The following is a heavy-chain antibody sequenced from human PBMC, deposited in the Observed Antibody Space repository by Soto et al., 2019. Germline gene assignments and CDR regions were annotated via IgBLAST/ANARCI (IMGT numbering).Heavy chain of an antibody. D-gene: IGHD4-17*01. CDR2: IYYSGST. J-gene: IGHJ5*02. V-gene: IGHV4-59*08. CDR1: GGSISSYY. Sequence: SETLSLTCTVSGGSISSYYWSWIRQPPGKGLEWIGYIYYSGSTNYNPSLKSRVTISVDTSKNNFSLKLSSVTAADTAVYYCARSVPITTVTNWFDPWGQGTLVTVSS. CDR3: ARSVPITTVTNWFDP.